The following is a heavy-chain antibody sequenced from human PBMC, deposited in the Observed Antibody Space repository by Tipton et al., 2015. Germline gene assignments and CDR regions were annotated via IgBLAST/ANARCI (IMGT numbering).Heavy chain of an antibody. D-gene: IGHD3-9*01. J-gene: IGHJ5*02. V-gene: IGHV1-46*01. CDR3: ARLTKENWFDP. Sequence: QSGAEVKKPGASVKVSCKASGYSFTSYFIHWVRQAPGQGLEWMGMINPSGGTTTYAQKIQGRVIMTRDTSTSTVYMELSSLTSEDTALYYCARLTKENWFDPWGQGTLVTVPS. CDR1: GYSFTSYF. CDR2: INPSGGTT.